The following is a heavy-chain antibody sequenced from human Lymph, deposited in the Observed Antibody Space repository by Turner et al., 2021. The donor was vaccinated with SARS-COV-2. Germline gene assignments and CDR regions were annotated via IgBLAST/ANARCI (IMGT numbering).Heavy chain of an antibody. D-gene: IGHD3-10*01. Sequence: ELQLLESGGGLVQPGGSLRLSSAASGFTFSSYAMSWVRQAPGKGLEWVSAISVSGGSTYYADSVKGRFTISRDNSKNTLYLQMNSLRAEDTAVYYCAKGVRGVIIPEAFDIWGQGTMVTISS. J-gene: IGHJ3*02. V-gene: IGHV3-23*01. CDR3: AKGVRGVIIPEAFDI. CDR1: GFTFSSYA. CDR2: ISVSGGST.